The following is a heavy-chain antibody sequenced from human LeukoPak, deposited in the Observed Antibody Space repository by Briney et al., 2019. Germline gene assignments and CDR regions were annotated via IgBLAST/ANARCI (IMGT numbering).Heavy chain of an antibody. V-gene: IGHV3-9*01. CDR3: AKDSSSDGSGTFAY. Sequence: GRSLRLSCAASGFTFDDYAMHWVRQAPGKGLEWVSGISWNSGSIGYADSVKGRFTISRDNAKNSLYLQMNSLRAEDTAVYYCAKDSSSDGSGTFAYWGQGTLVTVSS. CDR1: GFTFDDYA. J-gene: IGHJ4*02. D-gene: IGHD3-10*01. CDR2: ISWNSGSI.